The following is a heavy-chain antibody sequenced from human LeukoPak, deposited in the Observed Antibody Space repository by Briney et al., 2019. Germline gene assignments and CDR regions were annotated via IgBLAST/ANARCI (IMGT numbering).Heavy chain of an antibody. CDR2: INHSGST. Sequence: PSETLSLTCAVYGGSFSGYYWSWIRQPPGKGLEWIGEINHSGSTNYNPSLKSRVTISVDTSKNQFSLKLSSVTAADTAVYYCARFEVRHGGYYWGQGTLVTVSS. D-gene: IGHD3-10*01. CDR1: GGSFSGYY. CDR3: ARFEVRHGGYY. V-gene: IGHV4-34*01. J-gene: IGHJ4*02.